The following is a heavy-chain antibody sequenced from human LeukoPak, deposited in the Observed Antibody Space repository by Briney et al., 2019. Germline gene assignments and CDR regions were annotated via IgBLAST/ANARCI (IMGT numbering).Heavy chain of an antibody. CDR1: GFTFDDYA. D-gene: IGHD4-23*01. V-gene: IGHV3-9*03. CDR2: ISWNSGSI. J-gene: IGHJ3*02. Sequence: PGRSLRLSCAASGFTFDDYAMHWVRQAPGKGLEWVSGISWNSGSIGYADSVKGRFTISRDNAKNSLYPQMNSLRAEDMALYYCAKDYGGNIFDAFDIWGQGTMVTVSS. CDR3: AKDYGGNIFDAFDI.